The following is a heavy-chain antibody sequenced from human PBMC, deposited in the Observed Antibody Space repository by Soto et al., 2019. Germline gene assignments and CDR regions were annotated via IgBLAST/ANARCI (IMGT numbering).Heavy chain of an antibody. J-gene: IGHJ6*02. D-gene: IGHD6-13*01. Sequence: QVQLQQWGAGLLKPSETLSLTCAVYGGSFSGYYWSWIRQPPGKGLEWIGEINHSGSTNYHPSRRSRVTRSVDTSKNQFSLRLSSVTAADTAVYYCARTRHSSRKDWYGMGVWGQGTTVTVAS. CDR2: INHSGST. V-gene: IGHV4-34*01. CDR1: GGSFSGYY. CDR3: ARTRHSSRKDWYGMGV.